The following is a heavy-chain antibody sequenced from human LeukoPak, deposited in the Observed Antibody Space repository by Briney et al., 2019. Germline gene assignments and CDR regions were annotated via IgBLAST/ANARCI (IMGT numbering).Heavy chain of an antibody. CDR3: AKVRFCTGVTCYPDDN. Sequence: QPGPSLTLSYAASGFTFSNYGMHWVRQAPGKGLEWVAFIRYDGSNKYYADAVKGRFTISRDNSKNTVYLQMNSLRAEDTAVYYCAKVRFCTGVTCYPDDNWGQGTLVTVSS. D-gene: IGHD2-15*01. J-gene: IGHJ4*02. CDR1: GFTFSNYG. V-gene: IGHV3-30*02. CDR2: IRYDGSNK.